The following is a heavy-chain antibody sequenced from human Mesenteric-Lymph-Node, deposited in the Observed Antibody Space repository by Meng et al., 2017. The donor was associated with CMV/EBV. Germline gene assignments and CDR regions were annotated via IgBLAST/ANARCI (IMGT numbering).Heavy chain of an antibody. V-gene: IGHV3-53*01. Sequence: GGSLRLSCAVSGFSVPDKFISWVRQTPGRGLEWLSTIYSGDLAYYADAVRGRFTISTDNLKNIVYLQMNNLSAEDTAVYYCASRSKYDSSVYYYMAYDVWGQGTKVAVSS. D-gene: IGHD3-22*01. CDR2: IYSGDLA. CDR1: GFSVPDKF. CDR3: ASRSKYDSSVYYYMAYDV. J-gene: IGHJ3*01.